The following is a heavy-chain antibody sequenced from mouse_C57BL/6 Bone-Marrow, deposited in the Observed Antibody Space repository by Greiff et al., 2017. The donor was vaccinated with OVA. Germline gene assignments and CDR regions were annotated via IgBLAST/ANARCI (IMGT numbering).Heavy chain of an antibody. CDR3: ARGTYDGYYFYYAMDY. CDR1: GYTFTSYW. CDR2: IDPSDSET. D-gene: IGHD2-3*01. Sequence: VQLQQPGAELVRPGSSVKLSCKASGYTFTSYWMHWVKQRPIQGLEWIGNIDPSDSETHYNQKFKDKATLTVDKSSSTAYMQLSSLTSEDSAVYYCARGTYDGYYFYYAMDYWGQGTSVTVSS. V-gene: IGHV1-52*01. J-gene: IGHJ4*01.